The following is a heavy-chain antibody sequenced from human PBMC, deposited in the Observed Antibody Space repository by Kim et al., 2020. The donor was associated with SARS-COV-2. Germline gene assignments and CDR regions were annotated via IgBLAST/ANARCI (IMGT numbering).Heavy chain of an antibody. D-gene: IGHD2-21*01. Sequence: GGSLRLSCAASGFTFSNYAMSWVRQAPGKGLEWVSAITGSGGNTYYADSVKGRFTISRDNSKNTVCLEMNTLRVEDTATYHCAKGNWGGFNSGHFDPWGQGTLVTVSS. CDR1: GFTFSNYA. CDR3: AKGNWGGFNSGHFDP. V-gene: IGHV3-23*01. J-gene: IGHJ5*02. CDR2: ITGSGGNT.